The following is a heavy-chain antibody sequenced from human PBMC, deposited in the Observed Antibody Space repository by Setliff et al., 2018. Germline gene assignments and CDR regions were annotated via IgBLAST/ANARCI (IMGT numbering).Heavy chain of an antibody. Sequence: LSETLSLTCTVSGGSISTYYWSWIRQTPVKGLEWIGYVYYSGTINYNPLFKSRVTISVDRPKNQFSLKLSSVTAADTGVYYCARDSALHSYHYDSSGYLDYWGQGALVTVSS. D-gene: IGHD3-22*01. CDR1: GGSISTYY. CDR3: ARDSALHSYHYDSSGYLDY. J-gene: IGHJ4*02. V-gene: IGHV4-59*01. CDR2: VYYSGTI.